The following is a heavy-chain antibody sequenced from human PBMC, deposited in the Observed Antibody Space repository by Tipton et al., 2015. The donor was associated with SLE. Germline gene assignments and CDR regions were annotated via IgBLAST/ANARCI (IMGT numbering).Heavy chain of an antibody. CDR1: GGSISSSRYY. D-gene: IGHD5-24*01. CDR3: ARDLGGYKESY. CDR2: IYHSGTA. V-gene: IGHV4-39*07. Sequence: TLSLTCAVSGGSISSSRYYWGWIRQPPGKGLEWIGSIYHSGTAYYNPSLKSRVTISVDTSKNQISLKLSSVTAADTAVYYCARDLGGYKESYWGQGTLVTVSS. J-gene: IGHJ4*02.